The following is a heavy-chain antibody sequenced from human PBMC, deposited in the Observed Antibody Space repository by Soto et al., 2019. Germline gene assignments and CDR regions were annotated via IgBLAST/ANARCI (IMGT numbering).Heavy chain of an antibody. CDR1: GFTFSSYG. Sequence: QVQLVESGGGVVQPGRSLRLSCAASGFTFSSYGMHWVRQAPGKGLEWVAVISYDGSNKYYADSVKGRFTISRDNSKNTLYLQMNSLRAEDTAVYYCAIGGTGQWLVPEYFQHWGQGTLVTVSS. V-gene: IGHV3-30*03. CDR3: AIGGTGQWLVPEYFQH. CDR2: ISYDGSNK. J-gene: IGHJ1*01. D-gene: IGHD6-19*01.